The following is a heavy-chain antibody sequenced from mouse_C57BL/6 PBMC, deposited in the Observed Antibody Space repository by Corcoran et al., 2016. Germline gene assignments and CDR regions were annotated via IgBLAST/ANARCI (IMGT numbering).Heavy chain of an antibody. CDR3: ARGGWLLRRYFDY. CDR2: INPNNGGT. V-gene: IGHV1-26*01. CDR1: GYTFTDYY. Sequence: EVQLQQSGPELVKPGASVKISCKASGYTFTDYYMNWVKQSHGKSLEWIGDINPNNGGTSYNQKFKGKATLTVDKSSSTAYMELRSLTSEDSAVYYCARGGWLLRRYFDYWGQGTTLTVSS. J-gene: IGHJ2*01. D-gene: IGHD2-3*01.